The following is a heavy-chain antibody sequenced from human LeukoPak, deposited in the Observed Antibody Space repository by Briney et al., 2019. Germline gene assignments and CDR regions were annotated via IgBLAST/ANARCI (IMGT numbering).Heavy chain of an antibody. V-gene: IGHV4-34*01. J-gene: IGHJ6*03. Sequence: SETLSLTCAVYGGSFSGYYWSWIRQPPGKGLEWIGEINHSGSTNYNPSLKSRVTISVDTSKNQFSLKLSSVTAADTAVYYCARVCSAAAGTRYYYYYYMDVWGKETTVTVSS. CDR1: GGSFSGYY. CDR3: ARVCSAAAGTRYYYYYYMDV. CDR2: INHSGST. D-gene: IGHD6-13*01.